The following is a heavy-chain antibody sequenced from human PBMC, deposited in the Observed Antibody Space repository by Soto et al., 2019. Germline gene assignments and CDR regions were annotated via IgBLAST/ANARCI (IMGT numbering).Heavy chain of an antibody. Sequence: GSLSLSCAASGFTFSSYAMSWVRQAPGKGLEWVSAISGSGGSTYYADSVKGRFTISRDNSKNTLYLQMNSLRAEDTAVYHCAKGAIVVVVAATDYFDYWGQGTLVTVSS. CDR2: ISGSGGST. D-gene: IGHD2-15*01. J-gene: IGHJ4*02. CDR3: AKGAIVVVVAATDYFDY. CDR1: GFTFSSYA. V-gene: IGHV3-23*01.